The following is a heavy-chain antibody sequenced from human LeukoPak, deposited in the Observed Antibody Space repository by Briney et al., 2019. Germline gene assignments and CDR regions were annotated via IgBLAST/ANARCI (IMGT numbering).Heavy chain of an antibody. D-gene: IGHD6-19*01. Sequence: GESLKISCKGSGCSFTSYWIGWVRQMPGKGLEWMGIIYPGDSDTRYSPSFQGQVTISADKSISTAYLQWSSLKASDTAMYYCARHEEYSSGWYPFDYWGQGTLVTVSS. J-gene: IGHJ4*02. CDR2: IYPGDSDT. CDR1: GCSFTSYW. CDR3: ARHEEYSSGWYPFDY. V-gene: IGHV5-51*01.